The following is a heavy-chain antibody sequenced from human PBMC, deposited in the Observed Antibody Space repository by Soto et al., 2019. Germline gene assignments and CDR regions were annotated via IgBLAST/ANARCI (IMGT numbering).Heavy chain of an antibody. V-gene: IGHV1-46*01. Sequence: ASVKVSCKASGYTFTTYFLHWVRQAPGQGLEWMGIINPSDGSTNYAQKFQGRVTMTRDTSTSTVYMELSSLRSEDTAVYYCARDGRGVYGDYSPEYFQHWGQGTLVTVSS. CDR3: ARDGRGVYGDYSPEYFQH. D-gene: IGHD4-17*01. CDR2: INPSDGST. J-gene: IGHJ1*01. CDR1: GYTFTTYF.